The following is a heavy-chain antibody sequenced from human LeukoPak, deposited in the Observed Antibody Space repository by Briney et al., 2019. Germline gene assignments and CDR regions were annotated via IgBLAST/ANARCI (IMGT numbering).Heavy chain of an antibody. V-gene: IGHV1-18*01. CDR3: ARGALQHSGPPYGDYVY. Sequence: ASVKVSCKASGYTFTSYGISWVRQAPGQGLEWMGWMSAYNGNTNYAQKLQGRVTMTTDTSTSTAYMELRSLRSDDTAVYYCARGALQHSGPPYGDYVYWGQGTLVTVSS. D-gene: IGHD4-17*01. CDR2: MSAYNGNT. J-gene: IGHJ4*02. CDR1: GYTFTSYG.